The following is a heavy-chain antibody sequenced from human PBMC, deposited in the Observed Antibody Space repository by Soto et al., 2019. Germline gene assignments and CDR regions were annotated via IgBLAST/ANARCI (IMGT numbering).Heavy chain of an antibody. D-gene: IGHD6-13*01. CDR3: AKDKEGSTWYYYGMDV. J-gene: IGHJ6*02. Sequence: SVKVSCKASGGTFSSYAISWVRQAPGQGLEWMGGIIPIFGTANYAQKFQGRVTITADESTSTAYMELSSLRVEDTAVYYCAKDKEGSTWYYYGMDVWGQGTTVTVSS. CDR2: IIPIFGTA. V-gene: IGHV1-69*13. CDR1: GGTFSSYA.